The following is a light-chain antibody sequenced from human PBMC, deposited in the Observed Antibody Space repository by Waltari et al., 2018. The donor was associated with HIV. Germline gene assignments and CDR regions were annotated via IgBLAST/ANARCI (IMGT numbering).Light chain of an antibody. Sequence: QSALTQPPSVSGAPGQRVAISCTGNRSNIGAGFFVHWYQHLPGTAPKLPVYRDINRPSGVPDRFSGSKSGTSASLVITGLQAEDEADYYCQSYDSSLRASVFGGGTKLTVL. CDR3: QSYDSSLRASV. CDR2: RDI. CDR1: RSNIGAGFF. V-gene: IGLV1-40*01. J-gene: IGLJ2*01.